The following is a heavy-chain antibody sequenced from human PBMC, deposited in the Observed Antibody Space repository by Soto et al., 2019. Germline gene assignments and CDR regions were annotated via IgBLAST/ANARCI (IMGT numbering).Heavy chain of an antibody. CDR3: TRGYYYGMDV. J-gene: IGHJ6*02. Sequence: GGALRLSCSPSGFTFSSYDMHWVRQATGKGLEWVSAIGTGGDTYYPDSVKGRFTISRENAKNSLYLQMNNLRAGDTAVYYCTRGYYYGMDVWGQGTTVTVSS. CDR1: GFTFSSYD. V-gene: IGHV3-13*01. CDR2: IGTGGDT.